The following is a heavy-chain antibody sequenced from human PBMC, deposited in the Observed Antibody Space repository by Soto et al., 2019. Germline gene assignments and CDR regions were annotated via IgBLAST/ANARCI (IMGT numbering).Heavy chain of an antibody. D-gene: IGHD6-19*01. CDR3: ATYSGWYSYNWFDP. J-gene: IGHJ5*02. CDR1: GFIVSNYS. Sequence: PGGSLRLSCAASGFIVSNYSMSWVRQAPGKGLEWVSVITRSGATIHYADSVKGRFTISRDNSENSVYLQMSSLRGEDTAMYYCATYSGWYSYNWFDPWGQGTLVTVSS. CDR2: ITRSGATI. V-gene: IGHV3-23*01.